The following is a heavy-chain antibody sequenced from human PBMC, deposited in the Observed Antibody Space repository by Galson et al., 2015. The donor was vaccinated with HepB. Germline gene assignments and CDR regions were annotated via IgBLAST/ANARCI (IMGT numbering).Heavy chain of an antibody. CDR2: INPSGGST. V-gene: IGHV1-46*01. D-gene: IGHD2-15*01. Sequence: SVKVSCKASGYTFTSYYMHWVRQAPGQGLEWMGIINPSGGSTSYAQKFQGRVTMTRDMSTSTVYMELSSLRSEDTAVYYCALQTLSGGSCFDYWGQGTLVTVSS. CDR3: ALQTLSGGSCFDY. CDR1: GYTFTSYY. J-gene: IGHJ4*02.